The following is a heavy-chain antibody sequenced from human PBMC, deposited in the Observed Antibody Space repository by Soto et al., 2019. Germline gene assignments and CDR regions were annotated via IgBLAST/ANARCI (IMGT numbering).Heavy chain of an antibody. D-gene: IGHD5-12*01. CDR1: VFTVSSNY. CDR2: IYSGGST. J-gene: IGHJ4*02. Sequence: PGGSLRLSCAASVFTVSSNYMSWVRQAPGKGLEWVSVIYSGGSTYYADSVKGRFTISRDNSKNTLYLQMNGLRAEDTAVYYCARDGGGYILDYWGQGTLVTVSS. CDR3: ARDGGGYILDY. V-gene: IGHV3-53*01.